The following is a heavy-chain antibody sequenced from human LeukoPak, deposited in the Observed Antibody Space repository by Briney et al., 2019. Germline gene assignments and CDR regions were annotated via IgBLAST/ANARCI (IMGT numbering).Heavy chain of an antibody. Sequence: GGSLRLSCAASGFTFSSYSMNWVRQAPGKGLEWVSYISSSSSTIYYADSVKGRFTISRDNAKNSLYLQMNSLRAEDTAVYYCARVPHCSSTSCHDYWGQGTLVTVSS. CDR2: ISSSSSTI. CDR1: GFTFSSYS. J-gene: IGHJ4*02. V-gene: IGHV3-48*01. D-gene: IGHD2-2*01. CDR3: ARVPHCSSTSCHDY.